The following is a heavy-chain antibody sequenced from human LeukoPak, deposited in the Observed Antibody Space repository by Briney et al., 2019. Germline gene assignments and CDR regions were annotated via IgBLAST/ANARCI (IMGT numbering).Heavy chain of an antibody. V-gene: IGHV1-69*05. CDR3: AREGSIVVVPAAISYWFDP. CDR2: IIPIFGTA. D-gene: IGHD2-2*02. Sequence: SVKVSCKASGGTFSSYAISWVRQAPGQGLEWMGGIIPIFGTANYAQKFQGRVTITTDESTSTAYMELSSLRSEDTAVYYCAREGSIVVVPAAISYWFDPWGQGTLVTVSS. CDR1: GGTFSSYA. J-gene: IGHJ5*02.